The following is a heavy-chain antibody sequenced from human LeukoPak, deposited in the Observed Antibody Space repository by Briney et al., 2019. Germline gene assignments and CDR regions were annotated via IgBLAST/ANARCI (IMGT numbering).Heavy chain of an antibody. V-gene: IGHV4-4*02. D-gene: IGHD3-10*01. CDR1: GGSISSSNW. CDR2: INHSGST. J-gene: IGHJ4*02. Sequence: SETLSLTCAVSGGSISSSNWWSWVRQPPGKGLEWIGEINHSGSTNYNPSLKSRVTISVDTSKDQFSLKLSSVTAADTAVYYCARGEGTNYYGSGSYYNASFDYWGQGTLVTVSS. CDR3: ARGEGTNYYGSGSYYNASFDY.